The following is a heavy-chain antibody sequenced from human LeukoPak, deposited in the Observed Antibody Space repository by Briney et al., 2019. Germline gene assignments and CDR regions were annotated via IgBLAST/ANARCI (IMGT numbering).Heavy chain of an antibody. Sequence: GASVKVSCKASGYTFTGYYMHWVRQAPGQGLEWMGIINPSGGSTSYAQKFQGRVTMTRDMSTSTVYMELSSLRSEDTAVYYCARDGNPTYYYDSSGSNPGYWGQGTLVTVSS. D-gene: IGHD3-22*01. CDR1: GYTFTGYY. CDR2: INPSGGST. CDR3: ARDGNPTYYYDSSGSNPGY. J-gene: IGHJ4*02. V-gene: IGHV1-46*01.